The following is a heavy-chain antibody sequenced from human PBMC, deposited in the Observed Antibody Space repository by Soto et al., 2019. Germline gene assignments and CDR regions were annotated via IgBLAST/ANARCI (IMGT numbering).Heavy chain of an antibody. D-gene: IGHD6-13*01. Sequence: PGGSLRLSCAAAGFTFSSYGMHWVRQAPGKGLEWVAVISYDGSTKYYADSVKGRFTISRDNSKNTLYLQMNSVRAEDTAVYYCAKWGRAAAGLYYYYYMDVWGKGTTVTVSS. CDR1: GFTFSSYG. J-gene: IGHJ6*03. CDR3: AKWGRAAAGLYYYYYMDV. CDR2: ISYDGSTK. V-gene: IGHV3-30*18.